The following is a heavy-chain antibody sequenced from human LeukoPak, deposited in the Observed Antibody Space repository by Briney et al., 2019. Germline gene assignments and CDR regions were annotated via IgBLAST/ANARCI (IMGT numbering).Heavy chain of an antibody. V-gene: IGHV4-61*02. CDR3: ARVEGIAAAGPIGWFDP. CDR1: GGSLSSGSYY. D-gene: IGHD6-13*01. Sequence: SDTLSLTCTVSGGSLSSGSYYWSWIRQPAGKGLEWIGRNYTSGSPNYNPPLKSRVTISVDTSKNQFSLKLSSVTAADTAVYYCARVEGIAAAGPIGWFDPWGQGTLVTVSS. J-gene: IGHJ5*02. CDR2: NYTSGSP.